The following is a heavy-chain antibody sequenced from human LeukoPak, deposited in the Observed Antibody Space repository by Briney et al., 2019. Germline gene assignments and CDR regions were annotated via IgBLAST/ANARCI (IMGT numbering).Heavy chain of an antibody. Sequence: GGSLRLSCAASGFTFSSCWMHWVRQAPGKGLVWVLRINSDGSSTSYADSVKGRFTISRDNAKNTLYLQMNSLRAEDTAVYYCARDRGLAEWLASNWFDPWGQGTLVTVSS. D-gene: IGHD6-19*01. J-gene: IGHJ5*02. CDR1: GFTFSSCW. CDR3: ARDRGLAEWLASNWFDP. V-gene: IGHV3-74*01. CDR2: INSDGSST.